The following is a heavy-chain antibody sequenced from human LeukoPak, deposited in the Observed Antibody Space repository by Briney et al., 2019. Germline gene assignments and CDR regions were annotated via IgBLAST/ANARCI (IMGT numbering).Heavy chain of an antibody. V-gene: IGHV4-34*01. CDR2: INHSGST. D-gene: IGHD3-22*01. Sequence: SETLSLTCAVYGGSFSGYYWSWIRQPPGKGLEWIGEINHSGSTNYNPSLESRVTISVDTSKNQFSLKLSSVTAADTAVYYCARRRVIVAFDYWGQGTLVTVSS. J-gene: IGHJ4*02. CDR1: GGSFSGYY. CDR3: ARRRVIVAFDY.